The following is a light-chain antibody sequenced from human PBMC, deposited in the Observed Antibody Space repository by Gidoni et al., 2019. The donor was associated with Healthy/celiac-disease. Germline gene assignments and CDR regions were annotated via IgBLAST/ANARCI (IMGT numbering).Light chain of an antibody. V-gene: IGLV2-23*01. Sequence: QSALTQPASVSGSPGQSITISCTGTSSDVGSYNLVSWYQQHPGKAPKLMIYEGSKPPSGVSNRFSGSKSGNTASLTISGLQAEDGAGYYCCSYAGSTHVVFGGGTKLTVL. CDR2: EGS. J-gene: IGLJ2*01. CDR1: SSDVGSYNL. CDR3: CSYAGSTHVV.